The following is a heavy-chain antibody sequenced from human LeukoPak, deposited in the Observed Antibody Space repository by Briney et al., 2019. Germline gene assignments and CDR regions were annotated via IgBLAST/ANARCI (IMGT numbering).Heavy chain of an antibody. Sequence: GGSLRLSCAASGFTFDDYAMHWVRQAPGKDLEGVSGISWNSGSIGYADSVKGRFTISRDNAKNSLYLQMNSLRAEDTALYYCAKGTLEKFQLLWDYWGQGTLVTVSS. J-gene: IGHJ4*02. D-gene: IGHD2-2*01. CDR2: ISWNSGSI. V-gene: IGHV3-9*01. CDR1: GFTFDDYA. CDR3: AKGTLEKFQLLWDY.